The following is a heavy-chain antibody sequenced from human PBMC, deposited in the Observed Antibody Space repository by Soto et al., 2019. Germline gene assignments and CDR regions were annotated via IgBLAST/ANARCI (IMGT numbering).Heavy chain of an antibody. V-gene: IGHV6-1*01. D-gene: IGHD2-8*01. CDR2: TYYRSKWYN. Sequence: PSQTLSLTCVISGDSVSSNSAAWSWIRQSPSRGLEWLGRTYYRSKWYNDYAVSVKSRITINPDTSKNQFSLQLNSVTPEDTAVYYCARVSMYLGAFDIWGQGTMVTVSS. CDR1: GDSVSSNSAA. CDR3: ARVSMYLGAFDI. J-gene: IGHJ3*02.